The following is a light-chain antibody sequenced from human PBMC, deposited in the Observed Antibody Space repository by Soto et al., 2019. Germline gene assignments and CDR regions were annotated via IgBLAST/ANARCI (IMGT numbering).Light chain of an antibody. CDR1: QSISSW. J-gene: IGKJ1*01. CDR3: QQYNSYSET. CDR2: KAS. V-gene: IGKV1-5*03. Sequence: DIQMTQSPSTLSASVGDRVTITCRASQSISSWWAWYQQKPGKAPKLLIYKASSLESGVPSRFSGSGSGTEFTLNISSLQPDDFATYYCQQYNSYSETFGQGTKVEIK.